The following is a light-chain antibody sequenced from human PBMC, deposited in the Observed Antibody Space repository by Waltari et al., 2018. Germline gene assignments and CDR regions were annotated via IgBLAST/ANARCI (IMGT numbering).Light chain of an antibody. J-gene: IGLJ1*01. CDR2: DDS. Sequence: SYVLTQPPSVSVAPGKTARITCGGDSIGGKGVHWYQQKPGQAPVVVIHDDSDRSSVIPERLSGSNSGNTATLTITGVEAGYEVDYYGQVWDTSSAHPFVFGTGTEVTVL. CDR3: QVWDTSSAHPFV. CDR1: SIGGKG. V-gene: IGLV3-21*04.